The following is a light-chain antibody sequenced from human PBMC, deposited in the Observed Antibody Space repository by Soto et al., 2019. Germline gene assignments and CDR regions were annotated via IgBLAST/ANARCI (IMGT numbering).Light chain of an antibody. J-gene: IGKJ4*01. CDR3: QQRGNWPLT. V-gene: IGKV3-11*01. Sequence: EIVLTQSPATLSLSPGERATLSCRASQTISDYLAWYQQKPGQAPRILIYDASKRATGVPARFSGSGSGTDFTLTISSLEPEDFAVSYCQQRGNWPLTFGGGTKVEI. CDR2: DAS. CDR1: QTISDY.